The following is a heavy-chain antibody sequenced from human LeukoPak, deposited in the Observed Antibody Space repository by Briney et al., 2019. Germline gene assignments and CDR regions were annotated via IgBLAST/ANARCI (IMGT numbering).Heavy chain of an antibody. CDR3: ARQVELGNFDY. Sequence: GASVKVSCKASGYSFTSHGISWVRQAPGQGLEWMGWISTYNGHTNYAQKVQGRVTMTTDTSASTAYMELRSLRFDDTAVYYCARQVELGNFDYWGQGTLVIVSS. D-gene: IGHD1-26*01. CDR2: ISTYNGHT. V-gene: IGHV1-18*01. J-gene: IGHJ4*02. CDR1: GYSFTSHG.